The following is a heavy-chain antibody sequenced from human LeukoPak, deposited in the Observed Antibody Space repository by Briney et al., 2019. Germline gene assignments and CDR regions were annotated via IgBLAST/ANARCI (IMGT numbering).Heavy chain of an antibody. D-gene: IGHD3-3*01. J-gene: IGHJ4*02. CDR2: MNPNSGNT. Sequence: ASVKVSCKASGYTFTSYDINWVRQATGQGLEWMGWMNPNSGNTGYAQKFQGRVTMTRNTSISTAYVELSSLRSEDTAVYYCARGGPTIFGVPDLKIWGQGTLVTVSS. CDR3: ARGGPTIFGVPDLKI. V-gene: IGHV1-8*01. CDR1: GYTFTSYD.